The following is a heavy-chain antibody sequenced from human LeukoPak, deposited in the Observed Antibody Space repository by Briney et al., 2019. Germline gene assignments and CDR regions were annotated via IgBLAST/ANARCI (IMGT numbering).Heavy chain of an antibody. D-gene: IGHD1-1*01. CDR2: INPSGGNT. V-gene: IGHV1-46*01. J-gene: IGHJ6*02. CDR1: GYTFTSYY. CDR3: ARGDDSIDYYYYGMDV. Sequence: ASVNVSCKASGYTFTSYYMHWVRQAPGQGLEWMGIINPSGGNTNYAQKFQERVTITRDMSTSTAYMELSSLRSEDTAVYYCARGDDSIDYYYYGMDVWGQGTTVTVSS.